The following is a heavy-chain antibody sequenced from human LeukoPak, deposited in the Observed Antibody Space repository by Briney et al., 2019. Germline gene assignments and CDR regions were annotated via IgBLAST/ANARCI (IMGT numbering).Heavy chain of an antibody. J-gene: IGHJ4*02. CDR2: ISSSSSYI. CDR1: GFTVSNNY. Sequence: GGSLRLSCAASGFTVSNNYMGWVRQAPGKGLEWVSSISSSSSYIYYADSVKGRFTISRDNAKNSLYLQMNSLRAEDTAVYYCARDQSDYYGSGSYYDYWGQGTLVTVSS. CDR3: ARDQSDYYGSGSYYDY. V-gene: IGHV3-21*01. D-gene: IGHD3-10*01.